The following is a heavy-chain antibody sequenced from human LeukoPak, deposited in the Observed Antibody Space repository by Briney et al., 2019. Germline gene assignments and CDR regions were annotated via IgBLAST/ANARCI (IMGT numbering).Heavy chain of an antibody. J-gene: IGHJ6*03. CDR3: ARDPYNGNYGDSYYDYMDV. CDR2: ITSSSSYT. Sequence: GGSLRLSCAASGFTFSTYNMNWVRQAPGKGLEWVSSITSSSSYTFYADSVKGRFTISRDNAKSSLYLQMNSLRAEDTAIYYCARDPYNGNYGDSYYDYMDVWGKGTTVTISS. D-gene: IGHD1-26*01. CDR1: GFTFSTYN. V-gene: IGHV3-21*01.